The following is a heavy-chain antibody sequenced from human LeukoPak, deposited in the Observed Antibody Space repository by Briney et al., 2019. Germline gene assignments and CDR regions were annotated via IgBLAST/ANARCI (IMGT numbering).Heavy chain of an antibody. J-gene: IGHJ2*01. CDR3: ARISGWYWFSWYSYWYFDL. CDR1: GGSISSSNW. D-gene: IGHD6-19*01. V-gene: IGHV4-4*02. CDR2: IYHSGST. Sequence: SETLSLTCAVSGGSISSSNWWSWVRQPPGKGLEWIGEIYHSGSTNYNPSLKSRVTISVDKSKNQFSLKLSSVTAADTAVYYCARISGWYWFSWYSYWYFDLWGRGTLVTVSP.